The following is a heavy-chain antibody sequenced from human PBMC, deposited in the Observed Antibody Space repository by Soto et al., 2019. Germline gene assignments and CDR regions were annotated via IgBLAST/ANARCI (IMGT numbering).Heavy chain of an antibody. CDR1: GFTFKNYD. V-gene: IGHV3-23*01. Sequence: EVELLESGGGLVQPGGSLRLSCVASGFTFKNYDMRWICQAPGKGLEWVSGISGSGGVTYYADSVKGRFTISRDNSKNTLYLKMNSLRAEDTAIYYCAKNRQFRSYYESAGHYDNWGQGTLVTVSS. CDR2: ISGSGGVT. J-gene: IGHJ4*02. CDR3: AKNRQFRSYYESAGHYDN. D-gene: IGHD3-10*01.